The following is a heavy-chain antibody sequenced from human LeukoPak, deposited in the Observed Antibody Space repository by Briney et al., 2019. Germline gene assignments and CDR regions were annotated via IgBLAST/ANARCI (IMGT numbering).Heavy chain of an antibody. V-gene: IGHV1-18*01. Sequence: ASVKVSCKASGYTFTSYGISWVRQAPGQGLEWMGWISAFNGNTNYAQKLQGRVTMTTDTSTSTAYMELRSLRSDDTAVYYCARVTHCNAPYYYYYYMDVWGKGTTVTVSS. CDR1: GYTFTSYG. CDR3: ARVTHCNAPYYYYYYMDV. J-gene: IGHJ6*03. D-gene: IGHD2/OR15-2a*01. CDR2: ISAFNGNT.